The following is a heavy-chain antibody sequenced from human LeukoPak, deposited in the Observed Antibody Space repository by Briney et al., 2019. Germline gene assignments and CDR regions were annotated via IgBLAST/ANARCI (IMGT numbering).Heavy chain of an antibody. CDR3: AREGFGLLDY. J-gene: IGHJ4*02. D-gene: IGHD3/OR15-3a*01. Sequence: SETLSLTCTVSGGSISSYYWSWLRQPPGKGLEWIGYIYYSGSTNYNPSLKSRVTISVDTSKNQFSLKLSSVTAADTAVDYCAREGFGLLDYWGQGTLVTVSS. CDR2: IYYSGST. V-gene: IGHV4-59*01. CDR1: GGSISSYY.